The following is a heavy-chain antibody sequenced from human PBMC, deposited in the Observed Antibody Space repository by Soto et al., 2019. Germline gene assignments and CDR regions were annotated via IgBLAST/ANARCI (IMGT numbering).Heavy chain of an antibody. CDR3: AKDEPASGSYDY. V-gene: IGHV3-53*05. CDR2: IYSGGST. Sequence: GGSLRLSCAASGFTVSSNYMSWVRQAPGKGLEWVSVIYSGGSTYYADSVKGRFTISRDNSKNTLYLQMNSLRAEDTAVYYCAKDEPASGSYDYWGQGTLVTVSS. J-gene: IGHJ4*02. D-gene: IGHD1-26*01. CDR1: GFTVSSNY.